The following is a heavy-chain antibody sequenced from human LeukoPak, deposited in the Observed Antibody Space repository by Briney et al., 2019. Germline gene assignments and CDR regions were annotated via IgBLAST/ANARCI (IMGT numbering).Heavy chain of an antibody. J-gene: IGHJ5*02. CDR1: GGSISSGGYY. V-gene: IGHV4-31*03. D-gene: IGHD2/OR15-2a*01. CDR2: IYDSGNT. Sequence: SETLSLTCTVSGGSISSGGYYWSWIRQHPGKGLEWIRYIYDSGNTYYNPSLKSRVTISVDTSKNQFSLKLSSVTAADTAVYYCARAALSLVGFDPWGQGTLVTVSS. CDR3: ARAALSLVGFDP.